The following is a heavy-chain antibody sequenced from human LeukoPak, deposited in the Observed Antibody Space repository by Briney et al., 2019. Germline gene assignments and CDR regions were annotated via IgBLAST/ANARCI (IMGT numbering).Heavy chain of an antibody. V-gene: IGHV3-48*03. CDR3: AREVGGSRAFDV. D-gene: IGHD6-13*01. Sequence: GGSLTLSCSASGFTFSTYEMNWVRQTPGKGLEWVAHIISGGTTQYYADSVRGRFTVSRDNAKNSLYLHMNSLTAEDTAIYYCAREVGGSRAFDVWGQGTMVTVSS. CDR1: GFTFSTYE. CDR2: IISGGTTQ. J-gene: IGHJ3*01.